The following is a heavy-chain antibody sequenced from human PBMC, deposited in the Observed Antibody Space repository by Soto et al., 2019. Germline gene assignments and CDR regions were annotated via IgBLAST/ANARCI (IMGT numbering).Heavy chain of an antibody. J-gene: IGHJ5*02. CDR1: GGSINSSDHF. Sequence: PSETLSLTCSLSGGSINSSDHFWGWIRQTPGKGLEWIGSVYYTETTYYNPSLKSPVTISVETSRNTFSLKVNSVTAADTGIYYCATQRVLSTTMFIKSFDPWGQGTLVTVSS. D-gene: IGHD1-1*01. CDR3: ATQRVLSTTMFIKSFDP. CDR2: VYYTETT. V-gene: IGHV4-39*01.